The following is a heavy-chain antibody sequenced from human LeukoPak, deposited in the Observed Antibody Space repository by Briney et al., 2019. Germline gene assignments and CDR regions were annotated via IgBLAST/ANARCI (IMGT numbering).Heavy chain of an antibody. CDR2: IYYSGST. CDR1: GGSISSYY. CDR3: ARDLGRHYYDSHDAFDI. V-gene: IGHV4-59*01. Sequence: SETLSLTCTVSGGSISSYYWSWIRQPPGKGLEWIGYIYYSGSTNYNPSLKSRVTISVDTSKNQFSLKLSSVTAADTAVYYCARDLGRHYYDSHDAFDIWGQGTMVTVSS. J-gene: IGHJ3*02. D-gene: IGHD3-22*01.